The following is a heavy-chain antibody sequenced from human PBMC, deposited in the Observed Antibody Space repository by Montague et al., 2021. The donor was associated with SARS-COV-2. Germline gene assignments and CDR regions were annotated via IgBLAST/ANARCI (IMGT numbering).Heavy chain of an antibody. D-gene: IGHD1-1*01. Sequence: CAISGDSVSSNSAAWNWIRQSPLGGLVWRGRPNYRTKGFIDLPPFVKTRIPITPDLSNNQFSLHLNPVTPGYTAGYYCARDGTVPGPRGIYFDDWGQGALVTGS. V-gene: IGHV6-1*01. CDR1: GDSVSSNSAA. CDR2: PNYRTKGFI. J-gene: IGHJ4*02. CDR3: ARDGTVPGPRGIYFDD.